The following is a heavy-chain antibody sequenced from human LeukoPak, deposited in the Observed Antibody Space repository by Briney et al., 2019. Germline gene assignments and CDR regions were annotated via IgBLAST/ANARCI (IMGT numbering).Heavy chain of an antibody. CDR2: ISSDSGTL. CDR3: ARRDPFDY. CDR1: GFTVSSNY. V-gene: IGHV3-48*02. J-gene: IGHJ4*02. Sequence: PGGSLRLSCAASGFTVSSNYMNWVRQAPGKGLEWISFISSDSGTLYYADSVKGRFTISRDNAANSLYLQMNNLRDEDTAVYYCARRDPFDYWGQGTMVTVSS.